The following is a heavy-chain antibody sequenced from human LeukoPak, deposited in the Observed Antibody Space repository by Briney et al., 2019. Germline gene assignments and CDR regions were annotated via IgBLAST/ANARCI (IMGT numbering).Heavy chain of an antibody. CDR1: GFTFSSYS. Sequence: GGSPRLSCAASGFTFSSYSMNWVRQAPGKGLEWVSSISSSSSYIYYADSVKGRFTISRDNAKNSLYLQMNSLRAEDTAVYYCARAVGGKGYFDYWGQGTLVTVSS. D-gene: IGHD4-23*01. CDR3: ARAVGGKGYFDY. J-gene: IGHJ4*02. CDR2: ISSSSSYI. V-gene: IGHV3-21*01.